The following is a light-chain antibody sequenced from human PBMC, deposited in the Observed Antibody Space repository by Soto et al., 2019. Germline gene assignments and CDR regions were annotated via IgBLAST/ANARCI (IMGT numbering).Light chain of an antibody. J-gene: IGKJ1*01. V-gene: IGKV3-20*01. Sequence: IVLTQSPGTLSLSPGERATLSCRATQSATTQLAWYQQKPGQAPRLIILGASSRATGVPDRITGSGSGADFTLSISRLEPEDFAVYYCQQYGGSTRTFGQGTKVDIK. CDR1: QSATTQ. CDR3: QQYGGSTRT. CDR2: GAS.